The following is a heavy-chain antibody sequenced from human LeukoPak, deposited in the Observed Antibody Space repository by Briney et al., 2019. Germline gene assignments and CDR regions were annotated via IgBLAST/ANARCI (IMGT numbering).Heavy chain of an antibody. Sequence: SVKVSCKASGGTFSSYATSWVRQAPGQGLEWMGRIIPILGIANYAQKFQGRVTITADKSTSTAYMELSSLRSEDTAVYYCARDRELLRGFDYWGQGTLVTVSS. J-gene: IGHJ4*02. D-gene: IGHD3-10*01. CDR2: IIPILGIA. V-gene: IGHV1-69*04. CDR3: ARDRELLRGFDY. CDR1: GGTFSSYA.